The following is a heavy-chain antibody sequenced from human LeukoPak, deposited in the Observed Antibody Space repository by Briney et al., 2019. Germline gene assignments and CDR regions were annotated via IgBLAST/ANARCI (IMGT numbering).Heavy chain of an antibody. Sequence: SETLSLTCTVSGDSISTYFWSWIRQPPGKGLEWIGYVYYSGSTNYNPSLESRITVSVDTSKNQFSLRLSSVTAADTAVYFCARVTGYIVEDYFDYWGQGTLVTVSS. CDR1: GDSISTYF. J-gene: IGHJ4*02. CDR2: VYYSGST. D-gene: IGHD3-22*01. CDR3: ARVTGYIVEDYFDY. V-gene: IGHV4-59*01.